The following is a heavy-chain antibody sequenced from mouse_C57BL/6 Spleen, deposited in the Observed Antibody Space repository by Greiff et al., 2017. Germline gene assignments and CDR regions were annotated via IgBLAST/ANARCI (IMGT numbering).Heavy chain of an antibody. CDR3: TQGGLIYYAMDY. V-gene: IGHV14-4*01. CDR2: IDPENGDT. J-gene: IGHJ4*01. Sequence: VQLQQSGAELVRPGASVKLSCTASGFNIKDDYMHWVKQRPEQGLEWIGWIDPENGDTEYASKFQGKATITAATSSNTAYRQLSSLTSEDTAVYYCTQGGLIYYAMDYWGQGTSVTVSS. CDR1: GFNIKDDY. D-gene: IGHD2-2*01.